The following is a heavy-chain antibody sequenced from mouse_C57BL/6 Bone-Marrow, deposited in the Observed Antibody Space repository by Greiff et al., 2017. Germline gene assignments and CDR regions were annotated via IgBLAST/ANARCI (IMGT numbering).Heavy chain of an antibody. CDR3: TTYYGSGGGYFDY. CDR1: GFNIKDDY. J-gene: IGHJ2*01. D-gene: IGHD1-1*01. Sequence: VQLKQSGAELVRPGDSVTLSCTASGFNIKDDYMHWVKQRPERGLEWIGGIGPGNGDTEYASKFQGKATITADTSSNPAYLQLSSLTSEDTAVYDCTTYYGSGGGYFDYWGQGTTLTVSS. V-gene: IGHV14-4*01. CDR2: IGPGNGDT.